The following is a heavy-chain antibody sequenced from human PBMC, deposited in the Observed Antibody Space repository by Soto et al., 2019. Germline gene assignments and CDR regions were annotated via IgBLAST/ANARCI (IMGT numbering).Heavy chain of an antibody. D-gene: IGHD3-10*01. J-gene: IGHJ5*02. CDR1: GYTFTSYD. CDR3: ARGVGSGSYYNQYNWFDP. Sequence: ASVKVSCKASGYTFTSYDMNWVRQATGQGLEWMGWMNPNSGNTGYAQKFQGRVTMTRNTSISTAYMELSSLRSDDTAVYYCARGVGSGSYYNQYNWFDPWGQGTLVTVSS. CDR2: MNPNSGNT. V-gene: IGHV1-8*01.